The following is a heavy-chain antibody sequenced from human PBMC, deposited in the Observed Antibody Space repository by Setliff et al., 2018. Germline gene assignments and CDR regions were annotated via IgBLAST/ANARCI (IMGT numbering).Heavy chain of an antibody. Sequence: SETLSLTCTVSGGSISSSSYYWGWIRQPPGKGLEWVGSIYYSGSTYYNPSLKSRVTISVDTSKNQFSLKLSSVTAADTAVYYCARTLYDYDTLTGPGYYFDYWGQGTLVTVSS. J-gene: IGHJ4*02. CDR1: GGSISSSSYY. V-gene: IGHV4-39*07. CDR3: ARTLYDYDTLTGPGYYFDY. CDR2: IYYSGST. D-gene: IGHD3-9*01.